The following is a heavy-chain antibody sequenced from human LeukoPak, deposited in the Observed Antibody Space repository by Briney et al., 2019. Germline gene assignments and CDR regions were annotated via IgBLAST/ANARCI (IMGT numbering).Heavy chain of an antibody. CDR2: INSDGTST. J-gene: IGHJ6*02. CDR3: SLGQAHGMDV. Sequence: GGSLRLSCVASGFTFSSYWMHWVRQAPGKGLMWVSRINSDGTSTSYADSVKGRFTISRDNAKNTLYLQMNSLRAEDTAVYYCSLGQAHGMDVWGQGTTVTVSS. CDR1: GFTFSSYW. V-gene: IGHV3-74*01. D-gene: IGHD3-16*01.